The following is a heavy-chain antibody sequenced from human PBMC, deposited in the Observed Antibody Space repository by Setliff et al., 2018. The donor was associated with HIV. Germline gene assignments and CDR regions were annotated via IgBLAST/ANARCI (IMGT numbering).Heavy chain of an antibody. CDR2: INAGNGNI. CDR1: GYTFTSYA. CDR3: ASSWSRVPYYGLDV. D-gene: IGHD6-13*01. J-gene: IGHJ6*02. Sequence: ASVKVSCKASGYTFTSYAMHWVRQAPGQSLEWMGWINAGNGNIRYSQKFQGRVTITRDTSASTAYMELSSLRSEDSAVYYCASSWSRVPYYGLDVWGQGTTVTVSS. V-gene: IGHV1-3*01.